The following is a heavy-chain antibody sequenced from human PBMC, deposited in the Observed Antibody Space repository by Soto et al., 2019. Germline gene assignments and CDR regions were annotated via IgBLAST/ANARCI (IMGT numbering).Heavy chain of an antibody. V-gene: IGHV4-39*07. CDR2: IYYSGST. J-gene: IGHJ4*02. D-gene: IGHD3-22*01. CDR1: GGSISSSSYY. Sequence: PSETLSLTCTVSGGSISSSSYYWGWIRQPPGKGLEWIGSIYYSGSTNYNPSLKSRVTISVDTSKNQFSLKLSSVTAADTAVYYCARTAPHYDSSGYPWFDYWGQGTLVTVSS. CDR3: ARTAPHYDSSGYPWFDY.